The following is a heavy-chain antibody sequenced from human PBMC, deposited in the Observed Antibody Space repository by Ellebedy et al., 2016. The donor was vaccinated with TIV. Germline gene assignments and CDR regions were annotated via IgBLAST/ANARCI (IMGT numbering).Heavy chain of an antibody. J-gene: IGHJ4*02. CDR2: IKQDGRDK. V-gene: IGHV3-7*03. CDR3: ARGSGYCSSTSCSGETD. Sequence: PGGSLRLSCVDSGLTFSRYWMSWVRQTPGRGLEWVANIKQDGRDKNYVDSVKGRFTISRDTAKKSLYLKMNSLSADDTAVYYCARGSGYCSSTSCSGETDWGQGTPVTVSS. CDR1: GLTFSRYW. D-gene: IGHD2-2*01.